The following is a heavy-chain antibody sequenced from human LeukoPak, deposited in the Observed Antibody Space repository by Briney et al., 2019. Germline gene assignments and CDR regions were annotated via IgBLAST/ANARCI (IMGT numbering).Heavy chain of an antibody. CDR2: ITPFNGNT. Sequence: ASVKVSCKASGYTFTYRYLHWVRQARGQALEWMGWITPFNGNTNYAQKFQDRVTITRDRSMSTAYMELSSLRSEDTAMYYCATLNTNYGSGSYHFDYWGQGTLVTVSS. CDR3: ATLNTNYGSGSYHFDY. J-gene: IGHJ4*02. V-gene: IGHV1-45*02. CDR1: GYTFTYRY. D-gene: IGHD3-10*01.